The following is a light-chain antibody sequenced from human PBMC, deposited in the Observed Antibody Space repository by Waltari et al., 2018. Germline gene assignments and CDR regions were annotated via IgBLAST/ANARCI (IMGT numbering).Light chain of an antibody. J-gene: IGKJ1*01. CDR2: GAS. V-gene: IGKV3-20*01. CDR1: QSVGRT. CDR3: QHYVRLPVT. Sequence: EIELTQSPGPLSLSPAERATLSCRTSQSVGRTLAWYQQKPGQAPRLLIYGASIRATGIPDRFSGSGSGTDFSLTISRLEPEDFAVYYCQHYVRLPVTFGQATKVVIK.